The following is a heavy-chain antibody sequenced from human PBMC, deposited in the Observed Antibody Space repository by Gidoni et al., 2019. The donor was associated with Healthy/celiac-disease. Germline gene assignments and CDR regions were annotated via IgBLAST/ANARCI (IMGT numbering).Heavy chain of an antibody. J-gene: IGHJ4*02. CDR1: GFTFSGSS. V-gene: IGHV3-73*01. CDR3: TRLFEGAMDVHPYDY. Sequence: EVQLVESGGGLVQPGGSLKLSCAASGFTFSGSSMHGGRQASGKGLEWVGRIRSKANSYATAYAASVKGRFTISRDDSKNTAYLQMNSLKTEDTAVYYCTRLFEGAMDVHPYDYWGQGTLVTVSS. D-gene: IGHD3-3*01. CDR2: IRSKANSYAT.